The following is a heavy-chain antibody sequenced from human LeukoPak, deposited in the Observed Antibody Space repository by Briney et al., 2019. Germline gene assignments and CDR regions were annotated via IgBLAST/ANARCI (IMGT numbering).Heavy chain of an antibody. CDR1: GYTFTSYD. Sequence: ASVNVSCKASGYTFTSYDINWVRQATGQGLEWMGWMNPNSGNTGYAQKFQGRVTMTRNTSISTAYMELSSLRSEDTAVYYCATTFSGYYRRYAFDIWGQGTMVTVSS. V-gene: IGHV1-8*01. J-gene: IGHJ3*02. CDR2: MNPNSGNT. CDR3: ATTFSGYYRRYAFDI. D-gene: IGHD3-22*01.